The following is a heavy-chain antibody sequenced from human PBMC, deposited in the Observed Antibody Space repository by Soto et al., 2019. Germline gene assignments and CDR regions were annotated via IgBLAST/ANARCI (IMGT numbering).Heavy chain of an antibody. CDR1: GFSFSNFV. J-gene: IGHJ5*02. Sequence: GGSLRLSCAASGFSFSNFVMHWVRQTPGQGLEWVAVIWFDGGNKYYADSVRGRFTISRDNSEKTLYLQMKSLRVEDTAVYYCARGGYCSGGTCYPGNWFDPWGQGTLVTVSS. V-gene: IGHV3-33*01. CDR2: IWFDGGNK. CDR3: ARGGYCSGGTCYPGNWFDP. D-gene: IGHD2-15*01.